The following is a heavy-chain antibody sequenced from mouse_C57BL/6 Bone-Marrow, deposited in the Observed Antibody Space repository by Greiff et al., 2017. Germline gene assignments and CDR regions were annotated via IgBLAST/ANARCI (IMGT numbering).Heavy chain of an antibody. V-gene: IGHV1-9*01. CDR2: ILPGSGST. CDR3: ARSEGIHYYGSSYGNYYAMDY. D-gene: IGHD1-1*01. J-gene: IGHJ4*01. Sequence: QVQLQQSGAELMKPGASVKLSCKATGYTFTGYWIEWVKQRPGHGLEWIGEILPGSGSTNYNEKFKGKATFTADTSSNTAYMQLSSLTTEDSAIYYCARSEGIHYYGSSYGNYYAMDYWGQGTSGTVSS. CDR1: GYTFTGYW.